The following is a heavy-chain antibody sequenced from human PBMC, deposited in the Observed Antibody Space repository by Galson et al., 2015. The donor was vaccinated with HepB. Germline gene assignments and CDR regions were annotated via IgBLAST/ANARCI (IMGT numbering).Heavy chain of an antibody. CDR2: IFPNSGGT. V-gene: IGHV1-2*02. Sequence: SVKVSCKASKYTFSDYYIHWVRQAPGQGLEWMGWIFPNSGGTTYAQVFQGRVTLTSDTSINTAYMYLSSLTSDDTAVYYCARGRSKWELLRDYFDYWGREPWSPSPQ. CDR1: KYTFSDYY. D-gene: IGHD1-26*01. CDR3: ARGRSKWELLRDYFDY. J-gene: IGHJ4*02.